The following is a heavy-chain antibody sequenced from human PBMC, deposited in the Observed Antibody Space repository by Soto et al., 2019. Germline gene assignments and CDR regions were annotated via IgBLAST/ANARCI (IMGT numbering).Heavy chain of an antibody. J-gene: IGHJ4*02. CDR1: GGTVISYA. CDR3: AKDPTGSGYSSSWYIRVFDY. Sequence: PWGCLRLGCASCGGTVISYAMSWVLQAPGKGLEWVSAISGSGGSTYYADSVKGRFTISRDNSKNTLYLQMNSLRAEDTAVYYCAKDPTGSGYSSSWYIRVFDYWGQGTLVTVSS. V-gene: IGHV3-23*01. D-gene: IGHD6-13*01. CDR2: ISGSGGST.